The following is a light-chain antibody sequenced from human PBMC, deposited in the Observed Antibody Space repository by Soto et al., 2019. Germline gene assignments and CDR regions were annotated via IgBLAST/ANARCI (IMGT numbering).Light chain of an antibody. CDR1: QSLTNSF. Sequence: EFVLTQSPGTLSLSPGERATLSCRASQSLTNSFIAWYQQRPGQAPRLRIYGASSRATGIPDRFSGSGSGTDFTLTISRLEPEDFAVYSCQQYDSSPWTFGQGTKVDIK. J-gene: IGKJ1*01. CDR3: QQYDSSPWT. V-gene: IGKV3-20*01. CDR2: GAS.